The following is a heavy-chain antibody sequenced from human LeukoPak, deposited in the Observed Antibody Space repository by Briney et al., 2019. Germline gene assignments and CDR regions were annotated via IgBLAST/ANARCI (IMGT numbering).Heavy chain of an antibody. CDR2: ILSDGSNK. Sequence: PGGSLRLSCAASGFTFSSYGMHWVRQAPGKGLEWVAVILSDGSNKYYADSVKGRFTISRDNSKDTLYLQMNSLRAEDTAVYYCAKPPNYYGSGNELYDNWGQGTLVTVSS. D-gene: IGHD3-10*01. J-gene: IGHJ4*02. V-gene: IGHV3-30*02. CDR3: AKPPNYYGSGNELYDN. CDR1: GFTFSSYG.